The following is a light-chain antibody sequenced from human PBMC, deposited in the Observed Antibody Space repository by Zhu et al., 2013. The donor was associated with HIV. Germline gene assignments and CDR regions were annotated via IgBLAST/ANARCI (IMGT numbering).Light chain of an antibody. CDR2: AAS. V-gene: IGKV1-9*01. Sequence: DIQMTQSPSSVSASVGDRVTITCRASQVISINLAWYQQSPGKAPRLLIYAASTLQPGVPSRFSGSGSGTDFTLTINGLQPEDFASYFCQQLNTYPRTFGQGTKLDIK. CDR3: QQLNTYPRT. J-gene: IGKJ2*01. CDR1: QVISIN.